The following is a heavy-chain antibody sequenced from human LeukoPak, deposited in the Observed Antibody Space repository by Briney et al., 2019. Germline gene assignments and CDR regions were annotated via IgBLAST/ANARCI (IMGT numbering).Heavy chain of an antibody. D-gene: IGHD2-15*01. J-gene: IGHJ4*02. Sequence: SETLSLTCTVSGGSISSYYWSWIRQPAGKGLEWIGRIYTSGSTNYNPSLMSRVTMSVDTSKNQFSLKLNSVTAADTAVHYCARDHCSGGSCYFPLDYWGQGTLVTVSS. CDR3: ARDHCSGGSCYFPLDY. V-gene: IGHV4-4*07. CDR2: IYTSGST. CDR1: GGSISSYY.